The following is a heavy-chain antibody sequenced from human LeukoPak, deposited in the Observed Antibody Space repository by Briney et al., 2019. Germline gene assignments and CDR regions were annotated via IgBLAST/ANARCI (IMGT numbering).Heavy chain of an antibody. V-gene: IGHV4-31*03. D-gene: IGHD5-12*01. CDR2: IYYSGST. CDR1: GGSIGGGDYY. CDR3: ARRRDRGYDFDY. J-gene: IGHJ4*02. Sequence: PSQTLSLTCTVSGGSIGGGDYYWSWIRQHPGKGLEWIGYIYYSGSTYYNPSLKSRLTISVDTSKSQFSLRLSSVTAADTAVYYCARRRDRGYDFDYWGQGTLVTVSS.